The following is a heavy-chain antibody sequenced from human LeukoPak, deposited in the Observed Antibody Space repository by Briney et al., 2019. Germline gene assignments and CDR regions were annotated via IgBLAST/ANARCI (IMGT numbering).Heavy chain of an antibody. CDR1: GYSFTSYW. Sequence: GASLKISCKGSGYSFTSYWIGWVRQMPGKGMEWMEIIYPGDSDTRYSPSFQGQVTISAESISTAYLQWSNLKASDTAMYYCASLLGGGFDYWGQGTLVTVSS. V-gene: IGHV5-51*01. CDR3: ASLLGGGFDY. J-gene: IGHJ4*02. CDR2: IYPGDSDT.